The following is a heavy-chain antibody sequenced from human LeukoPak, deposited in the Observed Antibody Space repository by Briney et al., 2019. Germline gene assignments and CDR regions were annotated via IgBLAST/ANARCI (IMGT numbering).Heavy chain of an antibody. Sequence: SETLSLTCAVYGGSFSGYYWSWIRQPPGKGLEWIGEINHSGSTNYNPSLKSRVTISVDTSKNQFSLKLSSVTAADTAVYYCASKAHLLGYGYWGQGTLVTVSS. V-gene: IGHV4-34*01. CDR3: ASKAHLLGYGY. J-gene: IGHJ4*02. CDR2: INHSGST. CDR1: GGSFSGYY. D-gene: IGHD3-10*01.